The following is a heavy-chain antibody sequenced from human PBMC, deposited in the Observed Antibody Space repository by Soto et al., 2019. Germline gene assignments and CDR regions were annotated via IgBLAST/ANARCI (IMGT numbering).Heavy chain of an antibody. V-gene: IGHV4-31*03. CDR3: ARTYYDILTLDY. Sequence: PSETLSLTCTVSGGSISSGGYYWSWIRQHPGKDLEWIGYIYYSGSTYYNPSLKSRVTISVDTSKNQFSLKLSSVTAADTAVYYCARTYYDILTLDYWGQGTLVTVSS. CDR2: IYYSGST. CDR1: GGSISSGGYY. J-gene: IGHJ4*02. D-gene: IGHD3-9*01.